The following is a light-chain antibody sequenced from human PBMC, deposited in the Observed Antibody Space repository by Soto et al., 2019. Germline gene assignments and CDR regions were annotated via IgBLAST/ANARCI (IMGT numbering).Light chain of an antibody. V-gene: IGKV3-15*01. J-gene: IGKJ4*01. CDR2: GAS. Sequence: EIVMTQSPATLSVSPGERVTLSCRASQSVSRNLAWYQQIPGQGPRLLIYGASTRATGIPARFSGSGSGTKFTLTISLLQSEDFAVYYCHQYNNWPPLAFGGGTKVEIK. CDR1: QSVSRN. CDR3: HQYNNWPPLA.